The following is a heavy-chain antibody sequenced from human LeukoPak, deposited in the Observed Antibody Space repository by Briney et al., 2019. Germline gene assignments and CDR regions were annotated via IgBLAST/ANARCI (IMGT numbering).Heavy chain of an antibody. CDR3: ARDFFRRLYPGDY. J-gene: IGHJ4*02. CDR1: GFTFSSYS. V-gene: IGHV3-48*01. Sequence: PGGSLRLSCAASGFTFSSYSMNWVRQAPGKGLEWVSYISSASNTIYYADSVKGRFTISRDNAKNSLYLQMNSLRAEDTAMYYCARDFFRRLYPGDYWGQGTLATVSS. D-gene: IGHD3-3*01. CDR2: ISSASNTI.